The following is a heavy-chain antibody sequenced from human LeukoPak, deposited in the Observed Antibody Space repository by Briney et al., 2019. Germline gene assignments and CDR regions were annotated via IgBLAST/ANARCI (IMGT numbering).Heavy chain of an antibody. CDR2: ISWNSGTM. CDR1: GFKIADYA. Sequence: GGSLRLSCVASGFKIADYAMHWVRQTPGKGLEWVSGISWNSGTMDYADSLRGRFTISRDNAKNSPYLQMSNLKTEDTALYYCAKLCDWNSIDYWGQGTLVTVSS. D-gene: IGHD1-7*01. J-gene: IGHJ4*02. V-gene: IGHV3-9*01. CDR3: AKLCDWNSIDY.